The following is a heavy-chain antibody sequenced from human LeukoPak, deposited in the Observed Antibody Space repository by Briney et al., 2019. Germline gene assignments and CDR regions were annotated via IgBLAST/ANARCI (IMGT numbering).Heavy chain of an antibody. V-gene: IGHV3-23*01. CDR3: AKDLWAVAATYFDY. D-gene: IGHD6-19*01. J-gene: IGHJ4*02. CDR1: GFIFSNYV. CDR2: ISGSGETT. Sequence: GGSLRLSCAASGFIFSNYVMSWVRQAPGKGLEWVSSISGSGETTYYADSVKGRFTISRDNSKNTLYLQMNSLRAEDTAVYYCAKDLWAVAATYFDYWGQGTLVTVSS.